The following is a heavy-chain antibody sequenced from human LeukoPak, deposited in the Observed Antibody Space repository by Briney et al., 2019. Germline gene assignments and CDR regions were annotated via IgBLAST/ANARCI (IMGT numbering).Heavy chain of an antibody. Sequence: GSLRLSFAASGFPFTKFGMNWVRPAPGKGPEWVSFIDGNSGIKYYADSVQGRFTISRDNAQDSVFLQMTSLRVDDTAVYYCARTYDFGRGPPGDAFDNWGQGTLVTVPS. D-gene: IGHD3-3*01. V-gene: IGHV3-48*01. CDR1: GFPFTKFG. CDR3: ARTYDFGRGPPGDAFDN. J-gene: IGHJ3*02. CDR2: IDGNSGIK.